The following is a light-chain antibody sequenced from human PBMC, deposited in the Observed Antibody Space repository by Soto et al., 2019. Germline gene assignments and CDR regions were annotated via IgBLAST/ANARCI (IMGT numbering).Light chain of an antibody. J-gene: IGLJ1*01. CDR2: EVS. CDR3: ISYTSGTTLYV. Sequence: QSVLTQPASVSGSPGQSVSIACTGTSSDIGTYKYASWYQQHPGKAPKLMIYEVSNRPSGVSDRFSGSKSGNTASLTISGLQPEDEADYYCISYTSGTTLYVFGTGTKVTVL. CDR1: SSDIGTYKY. V-gene: IGLV2-14*01.